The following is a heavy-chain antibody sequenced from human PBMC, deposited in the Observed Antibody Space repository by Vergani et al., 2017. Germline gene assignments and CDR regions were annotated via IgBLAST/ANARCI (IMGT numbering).Heavy chain of an antibody. CDR2: IYPGDSDT. CDR3: ASVPYYYDSSGYLNH. Sequence: EVQLVQSGAEVKTPGESLKISCKGSGYSFTSYWIGWVRQMPGKGLEWMGIIYPGDSDTRYSPSFQGQVTISADKSISTAYLQWSSLKASDTAMYYCASVPYYYDSSGYLNHWGQGTLVTVSS. D-gene: IGHD3-22*01. V-gene: IGHV5-51*01. J-gene: IGHJ5*02. CDR1: GYSFTSYW.